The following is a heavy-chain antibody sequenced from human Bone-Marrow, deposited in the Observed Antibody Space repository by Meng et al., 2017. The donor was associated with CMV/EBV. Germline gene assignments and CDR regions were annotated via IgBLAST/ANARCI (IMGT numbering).Heavy chain of an antibody. CDR1: GGSISSSSYY. CDR2: IYYSGST. Sequence: SETLSLTCTVSGGSISSSSYYWGWIRQPPGKGLEWIGSIYYSGSTYYNPSLKSRVTISVDTSKNQFSLKLSSVTAADTSVYYCARETGSAEDWGQGTLVNVAS. CDR3: ARETGSAED. D-gene: IGHD3-9*01. J-gene: IGHJ4*02. V-gene: IGHV4-39*07.